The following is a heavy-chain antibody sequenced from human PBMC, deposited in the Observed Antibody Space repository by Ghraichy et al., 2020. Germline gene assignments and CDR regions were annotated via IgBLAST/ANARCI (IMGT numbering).Heavy chain of an antibody. CDR3: ARDYYID. J-gene: IGHJ4*02. D-gene: IGHD3-9*01. Sequence: GGSLRLSCAASGFTFSSYSMNWVRQAPGKGLEWVAVISYDGSNKYYADSVKGRFTISRDNSKNTLYLQMNSLRAEDTAVYYCARDYYIDWGQGTLVTVSS. CDR1: GFTFSSYS. CDR2: ISYDGSNK. V-gene: IGHV3-30*03.